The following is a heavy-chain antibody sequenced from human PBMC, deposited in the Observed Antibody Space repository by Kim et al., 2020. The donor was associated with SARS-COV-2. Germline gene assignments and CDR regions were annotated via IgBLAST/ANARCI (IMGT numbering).Heavy chain of an antibody. Sequence: GESLKISCKGSGYSFTSYWISWVRQMPGKGLEWMGRIDPSDSYTNYSPSFQGHVTISADKSIRTAYLQWCSLKASDTAMYYCAGAYYYDSSGYYGFDYWGGGTLVTVSS. CDR3: AGAYYYDSSGYYGFDY. V-gene: IGHV5-10-1*01. CDR1: GYSFTSYW. J-gene: IGHJ4*02. D-gene: IGHD3-22*01. CDR2: IDPSDSYT.